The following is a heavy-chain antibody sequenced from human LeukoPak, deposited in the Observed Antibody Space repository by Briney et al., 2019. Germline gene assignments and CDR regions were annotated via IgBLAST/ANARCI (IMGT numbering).Heavy chain of an antibody. V-gene: IGHV5-51*01. CDR2: IYPGDSDT. CDR3: ARLVSSSWSVDAFDI. CDR1: GYSFTNYW. D-gene: IGHD6-13*01. Sequence: GESLKISCKGSGYSFTNYWVGWVRQMPGKGLEWMGIIYPGDSDTRYSPSFQGQVTISADKSISTAYLQWSSLKASDTAMYYCARLVSSSWSVDAFDIWGQGTMVTVSS. J-gene: IGHJ3*02.